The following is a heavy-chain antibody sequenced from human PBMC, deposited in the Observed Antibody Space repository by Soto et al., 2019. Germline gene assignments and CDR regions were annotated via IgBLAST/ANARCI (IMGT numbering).Heavy chain of an antibody. CDR1: GFTFSSYA. D-gene: IGHD6-13*01. J-gene: IGHJ4*02. CDR3: SSGPSSWYWVAHGTYYFDY. CDR2: ISGSGGST. V-gene: IGHV3-23*01. Sequence: TGGSLRLSCAASGFTFSSYAMSWVRQAPGKGLEWVSAISGSGGSTYYADSVKGRFTISRDNSKNTLYLQMNSLRAEDTAVYYCSSGPSSWYWVAHGTYYFDYWGQGTLVTVSS.